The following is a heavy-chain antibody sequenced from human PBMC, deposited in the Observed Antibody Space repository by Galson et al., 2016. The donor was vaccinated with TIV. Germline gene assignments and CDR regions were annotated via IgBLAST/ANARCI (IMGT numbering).Heavy chain of an antibody. CDR2: IDPSGGGT. CDR3: AVWSNIYYFAL. D-gene: IGHD2-21*01. CDR1: GYTFISYY. V-gene: IGHV1-46*01. J-gene: IGHJ4*02. Sequence: SVKVSCKASGYTFISYYMHWVRQAPGQGLEWVGVIDPSGGGTTYAQKFQGRVTMTRDTSTSTVYMELSSLRFDDTAVFYCAVWSNIYYFALWGQGTLITVSS.